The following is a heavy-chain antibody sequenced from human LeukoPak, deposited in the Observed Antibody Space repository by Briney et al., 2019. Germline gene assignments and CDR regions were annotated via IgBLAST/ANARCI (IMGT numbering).Heavy chain of an antibody. CDR1: GYTFTSYY. CDR3: ASSSGYYTVVYFY. Sequence: GASVKVSCKASGYTFTSYYMHWVRQAPGQGLEWMGIINPSGGSTSYAQKFQGRVTMTRDMSTSTVYMELSSLRFEDTAVYYCASSSGYYTVVYFYWGQGTLVTVSS. D-gene: IGHD3-22*01. V-gene: IGHV1-46*01. J-gene: IGHJ4*02. CDR2: INPSGGST.